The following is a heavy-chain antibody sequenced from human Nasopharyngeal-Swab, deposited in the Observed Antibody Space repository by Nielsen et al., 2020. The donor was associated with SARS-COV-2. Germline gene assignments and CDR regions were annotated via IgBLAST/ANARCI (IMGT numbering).Heavy chain of an antibody. CDR2: IYYSGST. CDR3: AIPYCSGGSCYLYYGMDV. D-gene: IGHD2-15*01. Sequence: SETLSLTCTVPGGSISSSTYYWGWIRQPPGKGLEWIGSIYYSGSTYYNPSLKSRVTISVDTSKNQFSLKLSSVTAADTAVYYCAIPYCSGGSCYLYYGMDVWGQGTTVTVSS. V-gene: IGHV4-39*01. CDR1: GGSISSSTYY. J-gene: IGHJ6*02.